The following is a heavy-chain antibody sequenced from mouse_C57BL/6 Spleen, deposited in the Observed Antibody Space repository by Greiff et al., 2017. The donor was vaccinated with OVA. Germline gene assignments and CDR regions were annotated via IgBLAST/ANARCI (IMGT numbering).Heavy chain of an antibody. CDR2: IDPEDGET. CDR1: GFNINDYY. CDR3: ARGGAMDY. Sequence: EVQLQQSGAELVKPGASVKLSCTASGFNINDYYMHWVKQRTEQGLEWIGRIDPEDGETKYDPKFQGKATITADKSSNTAYLQLSSLTSEDTAVYYCARGGAMDYWGQGTSVTVSS. V-gene: IGHV14-2*01. J-gene: IGHJ4*01.